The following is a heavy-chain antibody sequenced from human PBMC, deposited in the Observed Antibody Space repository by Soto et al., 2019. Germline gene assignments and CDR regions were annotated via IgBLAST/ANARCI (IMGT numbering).Heavy chain of an antibody. CDR1: GGSISSSSW. Sequence: SETLSLTCAASGGSISSSSWWSWVRQPPGKGLEWIGEIFHSGTTKYNPSLMSRVTISVDKSANQFSLKLNSVTAADTAVYYCARRDIVATIKGDYWGQGTLVTVSS. CDR2: IFHSGTT. CDR3: ARRDIVATIKGDY. D-gene: IGHD5-12*01. V-gene: IGHV4-4*02. J-gene: IGHJ4*02.